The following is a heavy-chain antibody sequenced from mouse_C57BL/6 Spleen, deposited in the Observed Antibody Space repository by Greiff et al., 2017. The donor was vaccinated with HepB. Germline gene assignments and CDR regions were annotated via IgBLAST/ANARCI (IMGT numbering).Heavy chain of an antibody. D-gene: IGHD1-1*01. V-gene: IGHV3-1*01. CDR2: ISYSGST. J-gene: IGHJ3*01. CDR3: ARDGYYGSTWFAY. CDR1: GYSITSGYD. Sequence: VQLKESGPGMVKPSQSLSLTCTVTGYSITSGYDWHWIRHFPGNKLEWMGYISYSGSTNYNPSLKSRISITHDTSKNHFFLKLNSVTTEDTATYYCARDGYYGSTWFAYWGQGTLVTVSA.